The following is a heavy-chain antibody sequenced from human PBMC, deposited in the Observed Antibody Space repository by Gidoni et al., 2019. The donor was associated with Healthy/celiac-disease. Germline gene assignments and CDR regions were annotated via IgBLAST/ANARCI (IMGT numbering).Heavy chain of an antibody. J-gene: IGHJ3*02. D-gene: IGHD3-22*01. CDR1: GFTFSSYG. Sequence: QVQRVESGGGVVQPGRSLRLSCAAPGFTFSSYGMHWVGQAQGKGLGWVAVILYDGSHKYYADSVKGRFTISRDNSKNTLYLQMNSLRAEDTAVYYCARAGYDYYDSSGYSRAQYFPFDIWGQGTMVTVSS. CDR3: ARAGYDYYDSSGYSRAQYFPFDI. V-gene: IGHV3-33*01. CDR2: ILYDGSHK.